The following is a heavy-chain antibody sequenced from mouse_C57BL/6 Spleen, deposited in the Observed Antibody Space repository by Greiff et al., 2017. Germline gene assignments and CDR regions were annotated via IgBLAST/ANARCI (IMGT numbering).Heavy chain of an antibody. CDR2: IDPSDSET. D-gene: IGHD4-1*01. J-gene: IGHJ1*03. Sequence: VQLQQPGAELVRPGSSVKLSCKASGYTFTSYWMHWVKQRPIQGLEWIGNIDPSDSETHYNQKFKDKATLTVDKSSSTAYMQLSSLTSEDSAVYYCAREGILTGTRYFDVWGTGTTVTVSS. CDR1: GYTFTSYW. V-gene: IGHV1-52*01. CDR3: AREGILTGTRYFDV.